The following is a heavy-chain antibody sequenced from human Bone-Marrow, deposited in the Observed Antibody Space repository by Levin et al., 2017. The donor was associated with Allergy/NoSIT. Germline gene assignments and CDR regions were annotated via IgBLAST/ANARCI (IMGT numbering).Heavy chain of an antibody. CDR1: GFTFSRFA. CDR3: AKARSITIFGVVKYYFDY. CDR2: INDNGGST. D-gene: IGHD3-3*01. Sequence: GGSLRLSCAASGFTFSRFAMSWVRQAPGKGLEWVSSINDNGGSTYYADSVKGRFTISRDNSKNTLYLQMNSLRAEDTALYYCAKARSITIFGVVKYYFDYWGQGTLVTVSS. J-gene: IGHJ4*02. V-gene: IGHV3-23*01.